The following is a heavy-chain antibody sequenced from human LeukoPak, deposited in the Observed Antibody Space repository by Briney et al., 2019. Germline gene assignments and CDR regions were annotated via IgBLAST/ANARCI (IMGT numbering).Heavy chain of an antibody. J-gene: IGHJ4*02. V-gene: IGHV3-7*01. CDR2: IKQDGSEK. D-gene: IGHD3-10*01. CDR1: GFTFSSYS. CDR3: ARMFLVVRGVIIRGYYFDY. Sequence: GVLRLSCAASGFTFSSYSMNWVRQAPGKGLEWVANIKQDGSEKYYVDSVKGRFTISRDNAKNSLYLQMNSLRAEDTAVYYCARMFLVVRGVIIRGYYFDYWGQGTLVTVSS.